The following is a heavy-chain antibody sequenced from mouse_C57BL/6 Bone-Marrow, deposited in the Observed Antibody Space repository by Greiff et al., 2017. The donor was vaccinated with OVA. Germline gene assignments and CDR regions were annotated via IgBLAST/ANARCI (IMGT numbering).Heavy chain of an antibody. CDR1: GFNIKNTY. D-gene: IGHD3-2*02. CDR3: ASSDLPHYYAMDY. Sequence: VQLQQSVAELVRPGASVKLPCTASGFNIKNTYMHWVKQRPEQGLEWIGRIDPANGNTKYAPKFQGKATITADTSSNTAYLQLSSLTSEDTAIYYCASSDLPHYYAMDYWGQGTSVTVSS. V-gene: IGHV14-3*01. J-gene: IGHJ4*01. CDR2: IDPANGNT.